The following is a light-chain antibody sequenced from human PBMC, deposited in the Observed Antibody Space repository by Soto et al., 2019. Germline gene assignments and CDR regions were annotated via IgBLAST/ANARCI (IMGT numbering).Light chain of an antibody. J-gene: IGLJ2*01. V-gene: IGLV2-23*01. CDR1: SSDVGSDDL. CDR3: SSYGGRFTSVV. CDR2: EAI. Sequence: QSALTQPASVSGSPGQSITLSCTATSSDVGSDDLVSWYQQSPGKAPKLLIYEAIQRPSGISSRFSGSKSGNTASLTISGLQAEDEAHYYCSSYGGRFTSVVFGGGTKLTVL.